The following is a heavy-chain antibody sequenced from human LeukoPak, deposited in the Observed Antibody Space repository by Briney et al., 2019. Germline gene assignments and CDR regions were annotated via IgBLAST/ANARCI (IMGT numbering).Heavy chain of an antibody. J-gene: IGHJ6*02. CDR3: AGEPGHYGMDR. V-gene: IGHV3-53*01. CDR1: GFTVSSHY. Sequence: PGGSLRLSCAASGFTVSSHYMSWVRQAPGTGLEWVSVIYSGGSTYYPDPVPGPFTISSHNSKNTLYLQLTSLRPEDPAVYYCAGEPGHYGMDRWGQGTTVTDPS. CDR2: IYSGGST.